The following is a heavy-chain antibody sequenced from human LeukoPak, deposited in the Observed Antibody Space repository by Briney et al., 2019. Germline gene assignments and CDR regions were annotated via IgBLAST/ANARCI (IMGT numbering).Heavy chain of an antibody. V-gene: IGHV4-34*01. Sequence: PSETLSLTCAVYGGSFSGYYWSWIRQPPGKGLEWIGEINHSGSTNYHPSLKGRVTISVDTSKTQFSLKLSSVTAADKAVYYCARGGGRIWFDPWGQGTLVTVSS. D-gene: IGHD2-15*01. J-gene: IGHJ5*02. CDR1: GGSFSGYY. CDR2: INHSGST. CDR3: ARGGGRIWFDP.